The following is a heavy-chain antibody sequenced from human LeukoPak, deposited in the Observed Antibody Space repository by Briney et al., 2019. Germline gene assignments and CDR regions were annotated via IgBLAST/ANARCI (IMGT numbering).Heavy chain of an antibody. CDR3: ARGGAVVVVAGRIDYYYYMDV. V-gene: IGHV1-46*01. D-gene: IGHD2-15*01. J-gene: IGHJ6*03. Sequence: VASVKVSCKASGYSFTSYYMHWVRQAPGQGLEWMGIINPSGGSTSYAQKFQGRVTMTRDMSTSTVYMELSSLRSDDTAVYYCARGGAVVVVAGRIDYYYYMDVWGKGTTVTVSS. CDR1: GYSFTSYY. CDR2: INPSGGST.